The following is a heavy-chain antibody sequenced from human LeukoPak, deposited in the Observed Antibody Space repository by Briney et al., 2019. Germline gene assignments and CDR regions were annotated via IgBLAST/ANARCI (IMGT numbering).Heavy chain of an antibody. V-gene: IGHV3-48*03. CDR3: ARKSPLSDY. J-gene: IGHJ4*02. Sequence: GGSLRLSCAASGFTFSSYEMNWVRQAPGKGLEWVSYISSSGSTIYYADSVKGRFTISRDNAKNSLYLQMTSLTAEDTAVYYCARKSPLSDYWGQGTLVTVSS. CDR1: GFTFSSYE. CDR2: ISSSGSTI.